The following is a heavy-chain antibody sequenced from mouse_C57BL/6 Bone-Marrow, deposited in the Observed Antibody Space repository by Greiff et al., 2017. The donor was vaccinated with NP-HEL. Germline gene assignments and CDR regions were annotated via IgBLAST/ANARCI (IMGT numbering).Heavy chain of an antibody. CDR3: ARRVAYYSNPYYAMDY. CDR1: GYTFTNYW. J-gene: IGHJ4*01. D-gene: IGHD2-5*01. V-gene: IGHV1-63*01. CDR2: IYPGGGYT. Sequence: VKLMESGAELVRPGTSVKMSCKASGYTFTNYWIGWAKQRPGHGLEWIGDIYPGGGYTNYNEKFKGKATLTADKSSSTAYMQFSSLTSEDSAIYYCARRVAYYSNPYYAMDYWGQGTSVTVSS.